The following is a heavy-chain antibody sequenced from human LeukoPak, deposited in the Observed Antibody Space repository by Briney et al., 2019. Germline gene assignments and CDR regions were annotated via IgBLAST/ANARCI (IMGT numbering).Heavy chain of an antibody. Sequence: SSETLSLTCTVSGGSISSGSYYWSWIRQPAGKGLEWIGRIYTSGSTNYNPSLKSRVTISVDTSKNQFSLKLSSVSAADTAVYYCARDLHGSGSLYYYYCMDVWGKGTTVTISS. D-gene: IGHD3-10*01. CDR1: GGSISSGSYY. J-gene: IGHJ6*03. V-gene: IGHV4-61*02. CDR2: IYTSGST. CDR3: ARDLHGSGSLYYYYCMDV.